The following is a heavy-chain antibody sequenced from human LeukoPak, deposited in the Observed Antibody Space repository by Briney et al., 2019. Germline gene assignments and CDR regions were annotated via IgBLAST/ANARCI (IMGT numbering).Heavy chain of an antibody. V-gene: IGHV4-59*08. CDR1: RRAIRSYK. Sequence: SETLSLTCTVERRAIRSYKSSWIRQPPEKGLEWIGYIDYSGSPNYNPSLKSRGTISGDTSKNQFSLKLNSVTAADTAVYYCARHEVGWKVGGAKYYYGMDVWGQGTTVTVSS. CDR3: ARHEVGWKVGGAKYYYGMDV. D-gene: IGHD3-10*01. CDR2: IDYSGSP. J-gene: IGHJ6*02.